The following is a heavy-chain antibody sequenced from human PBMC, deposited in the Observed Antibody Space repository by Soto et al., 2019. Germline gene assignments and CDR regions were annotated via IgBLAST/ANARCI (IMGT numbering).Heavy chain of an antibody. CDR3: AKLMTQGYGMDV. Sequence: QVQLVESGGGVVQPGRSLRLSCAASGFTFSSYGMHWVRQAPGKGLEWVAVISYDGSNKYYADSVKGRFTISRDNSKNTLYLQMNSLRAEDTAVYYCAKLMTQGYGMDVWGQGTTVTVSS. CDR2: ISYDGSNK. CDR1: GFTFSSYG. J-gene: IGHJ6*02. V-gene: IGHV3-30*18. D-gene: IGHD2-21*02.